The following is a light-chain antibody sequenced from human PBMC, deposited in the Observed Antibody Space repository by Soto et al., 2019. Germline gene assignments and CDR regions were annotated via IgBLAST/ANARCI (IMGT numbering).Light chain of an antibody. V-gene: IGKV3-15*01. CDR3: QQYNDWPPSYT. Sequence: IVMTQSPATLSASAGERATLSFRASQSVSSNLAWYQQNPGQAPRLLIYDASTRATGIPARFSGSGFGTESGFSMSSLQSEDFDVHYCQQYNDWPPSYTVGKGTKLESK. J-gene: IGKJ2*01. CDR2: DAS. CDR1: QSVSSN.